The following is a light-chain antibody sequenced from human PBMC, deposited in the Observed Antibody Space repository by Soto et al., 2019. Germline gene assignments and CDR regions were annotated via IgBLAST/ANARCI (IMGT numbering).Light chain of an antibody. CDR3: SSYTSSSTLV. V-gene: IGLV2-14*01. Sequence: LAQPASVSGSPGQSITISCTGTSSDVGGYNYVSWYQQHPGKAPKLMIYEVSNRPSGVSNRFSGSKSGNTASLTISGLQAEDEADYYCSSYTSSSTLVFGGGTQLTV. J-gene: IGLJ2*01. CDR2: EVS. CDR1: SSDVGGYNY.